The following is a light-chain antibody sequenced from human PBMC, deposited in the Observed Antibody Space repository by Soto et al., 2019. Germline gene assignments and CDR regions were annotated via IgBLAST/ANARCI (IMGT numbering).Light chain of an antibody. Sequence: DIQLTQPPSSLSASVVDRVTITFRVSQGISSYLNWYRQKAGKVPKLLIYSASNLQCGVPSRFSGSGSGTDFTLTISRLEPEDFAVYYCQQYSSSPSITFGQGTRLEIK. CDR2: SAS. V-gene: IGKV1-27*01. J-gene: IGKJ5*01. CDR1: QGISSY. CDR3: QQYSSSPSIT.